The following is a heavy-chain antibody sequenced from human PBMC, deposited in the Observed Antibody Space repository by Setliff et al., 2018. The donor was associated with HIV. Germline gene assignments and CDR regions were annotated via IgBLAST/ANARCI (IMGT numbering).Heavy chain of an antibody. V-gene: IGHV1-69-2*01. J-gene: IGHJ4*02. CDR1: GYTFTDYY. CDR2: VDPEDGET. D-gene: IGHD3-10*01. CDR3: ARDPVSDYYGSGSYHGIDY. Sequence: ASVKVSCKASGYTFTDYYMHWVQQAPGKGLEWMGRVDPEDGETIYAEKFQGRVTITADTSTDTAYMELSSLRSEDTAVYYCARDPVSDYYGSGSYHGIDYWGQGTLVTAPQ.